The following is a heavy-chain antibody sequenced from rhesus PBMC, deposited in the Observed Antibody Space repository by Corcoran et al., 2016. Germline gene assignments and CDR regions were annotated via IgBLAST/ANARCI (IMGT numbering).Heavy chain of an antibody. CDR3: ARGDYSY. Sequence: EVQLAESVGGLVQPGGSLRLSCAASGFTFSGSDMLWVRQAPGKWLESVSVIGGDSSYTHYADSVKGRFTIARDNAKNSLSLQMNSLRAEDTAVYYCARGDYSYWGQGVLVTVSS. CDR2: IGGDSSYT. CDR1: GFTFSGSD. J-gene: IGHJ4*01. D-gene: IGHD3-22*01. V-gene: IGHV3-115*01.